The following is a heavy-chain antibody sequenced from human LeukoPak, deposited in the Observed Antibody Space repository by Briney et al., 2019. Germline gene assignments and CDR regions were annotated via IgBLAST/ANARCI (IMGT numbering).Heavy chain of an antibody. J-gene: IGHJ4*02. Sequence: GASVKVSCKASGYTFTSYDINWVRQATGQRLEGMGWMNPNSGNTGYAQKFQGRVTITRNTSISTAYMELSNLRSEDTAVYYCARGGYSSSSAYDYWGQGTLVTVSS. CDR2: MNPNSGNT. V-gene: IGHV1-8*03. CDR1: GYTFTSYD. CDR3: ARGGYSSSSAYDY. D-gene: IGHD6-6*01.